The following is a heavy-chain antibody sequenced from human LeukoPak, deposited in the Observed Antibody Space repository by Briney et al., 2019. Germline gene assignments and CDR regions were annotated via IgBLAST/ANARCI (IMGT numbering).Heavy chain of an antibody. CDR3: AREISRFGI. Sequence: PGGSLRLSCAASGFTVSSNYMSWVRQAPGKGLEWVSSIYIGGSTYYAVSVKGRFTISRDNPNNTLYLQMHSLRAEDTAVYYCAREISRFGIWGQGTLVTVSS. V-gene: IGHV3-66*01. CDR2: IYIGGST. CDR1: GFTVSSNY. D-gene: IGHD3-16*01. J-gene: IGHJ4*02.